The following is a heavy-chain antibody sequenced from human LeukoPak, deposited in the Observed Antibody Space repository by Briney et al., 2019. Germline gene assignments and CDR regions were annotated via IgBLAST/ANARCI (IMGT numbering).Heavy chain of an antibody. CDR1: GFTFSTSW. J-gene: IGHJ4*02. V-gene: IGHV3-7*03. Sequence: GGSLRLSCAASGFTFSTSWTSWVRQVPGKGLEWVANIKKDGCETYYVDSVKGRFTISRDNAKNSLYLQMNSLRAEDTAMYYCARGRYSGTTYYFDYWGQGTLVTVSS. D-gene: IGHD5-12*01. CDR2: IKKDGCET. CDR3: ARGRYSGTTYYFDY.